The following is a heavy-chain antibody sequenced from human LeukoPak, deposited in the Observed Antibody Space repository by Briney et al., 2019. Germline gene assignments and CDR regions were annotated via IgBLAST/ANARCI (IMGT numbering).Heavy chain of an antibody. D-gene: IGHD2-15*01. J-gene: IGHJ3*02. Sequence: GGSLRLSCVASGFDFSIFWMTWVGQAAGKVLEWVANIKQDGTEKYYVDSVKGRFTISRDNAKNSLYVQMDSLRAEDTAVYYCAKGWSFDIRGRGTMVTVTS. CDR2: IKQDGTEK. CDR3: AKGWSFDI. CDR1: GFDFSIFW. V-gene: IGHV3-7*01.